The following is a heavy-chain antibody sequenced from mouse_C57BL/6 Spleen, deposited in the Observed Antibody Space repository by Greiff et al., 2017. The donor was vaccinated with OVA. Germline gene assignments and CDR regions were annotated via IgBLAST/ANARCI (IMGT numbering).Heavy chain of an antibody. V-gene: IGHV5-6*01. CDR1: GFTFSSYG. Sequence: EVHLVESGGDLVKPGGSLKLSCAASGFTFSSYGMSWVRQTPDKRLEWVATISSGGSYTYYPDSVKGRFTISRDNAKNTLYLQMSSLKSEDTAMYYCARRLVYDAPTGFAYWGQGTLVTVSA. D-gene: IGHD2-3*01. CDR3: ARRLVYDAPTGFAY. CDR2: ISSGGSYT. J-gene: IGHJ3*01.